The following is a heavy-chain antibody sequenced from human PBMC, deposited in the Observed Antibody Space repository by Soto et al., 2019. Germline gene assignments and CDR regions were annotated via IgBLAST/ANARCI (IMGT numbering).Heavy chain of an antibody. CDR1: GFTFSSNG. D-gene: IGHD4-17*01. CDR2: IWYDGSNK. CDR3: ARSNYGDYAFDI. J-gene: IGHJ3*02. Sequence: QVQLVESGGGVVQPGRSLRLSCAASGFTFSSNGMHWVRQAPGKGLEWVAVIWYDGSNKYYADSVKGRFTISRDNSKNTLYLQMNSLRAEDTAVYYCARSNYGDYAFDIWGQGTMVTVSS. V-gene: IGHV3-33*01.